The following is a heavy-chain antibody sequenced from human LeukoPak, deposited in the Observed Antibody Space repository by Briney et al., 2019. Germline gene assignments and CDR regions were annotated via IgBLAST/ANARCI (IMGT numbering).Heavy chain of an antibody. Sequence: PGGSLRLSCAASGFTFSSYSMNWVRQAPGKGLEWVSSISSSSSYIYYADSVKGRFTISRDNAKNSLYLQMNSLRAEDTAVYYCARDLGRDGYNFAYWGQGTLVTVSS. D-gene: IGHD5-24*01. CDR3: ARDLGRDGYNFAY. J-gene: IGHJ4*02. CDR1: GFTFSSYS. V-gene: IGHV3-21*01. CDR2: ISSSSSYI.